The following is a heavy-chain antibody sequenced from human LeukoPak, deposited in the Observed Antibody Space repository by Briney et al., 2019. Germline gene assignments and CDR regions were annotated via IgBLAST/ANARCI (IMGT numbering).Heavy chain of an antibody. J-gene: IGHJ4*02. CDR1: GYTFTGYY. CDR3: ARVYYDILTGYPWFDY. D-gene: IGHD3-9*01. V-gene: IGHV1-2*02. CDR2: INPNSGGT. Sequence: EAPVKVSCKASGYTFTGYYMHWVRQAPGQGLEWMGWINPNSGGTNYAQKFQGRVTMTRDTSISTAYMELSRLRSDDTAVYYCARVYYDILTGYPWFDYWGQGTLVTVSS.